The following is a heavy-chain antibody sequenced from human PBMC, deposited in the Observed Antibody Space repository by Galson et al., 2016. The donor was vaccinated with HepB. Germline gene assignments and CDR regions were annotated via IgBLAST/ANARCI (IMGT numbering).Heavy chain of an antibody. CDR2: INLSDATR. Sequence: SVKVSCKASGYTFTHSYMHWVRQAPGQGLEWMGVINLSDATRNHAQKFQGRVTMTTDTYTSTVYMELRSLRSDDTAVYYCARDRDYLLDSWGQGTLVTVSP. V-gene: IGHV1-46*01. D-gene: IGHD5-24*01. J-gene: IGHJ4*02. CDR1: GYTFTHSY. CDR3: ARDRDYLLDS.